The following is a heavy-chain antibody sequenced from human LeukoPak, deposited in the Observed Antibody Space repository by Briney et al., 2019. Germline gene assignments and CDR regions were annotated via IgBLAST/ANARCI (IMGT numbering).Heavy chain of an antibody. J-gene: IGHJ4*02. CDR2: FYYGGST. V-gene: IGHV4-39*02. CDR3: ARLGVGGYFDH. D-gene: IGHD1-26*01. CDR1: GGSISRSSYF. Sequence: SETLSLTCTVSGGSISRSSYFWGWLRQPPGQGLEWIGSFYYGGSTYYHPSLKSRVTISVDTSKNHFSLKLRSVTAADTAMYYCARLGVGGYFDHWGQGTLVTVSS.